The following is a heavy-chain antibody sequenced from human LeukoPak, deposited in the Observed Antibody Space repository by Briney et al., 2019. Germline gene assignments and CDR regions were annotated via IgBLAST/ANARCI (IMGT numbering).Heavy chain of an antibody. CDR3: VGAETSVGYFDY. D-gene: IGHD4-23*01. CDR2: VNTTTGNP. CDR1: GYTFTSQA. V-gene: IGHV7-4-1*02. J-gene: IGHJ4*02. Sequence: ASVKVSCKASGYTFTSQAINWVRQAPGLGLQWMGWVNTTTGNPTYAQGFTGRFVFSFDTSVSTAYLQINSLKAGDTAVYYCVGAETSVGYFDYWGQGTLVTVSS.